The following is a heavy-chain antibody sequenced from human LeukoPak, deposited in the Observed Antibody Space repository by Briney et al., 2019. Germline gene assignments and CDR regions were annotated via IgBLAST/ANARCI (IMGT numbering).Heavy chain of an antibody. J-gene: IGHJ3*02. CDR2: IYYSGST. V-gene: IGHV4-31*03. D-gene: IGHD4-17*01. CDR3: ARVLPHRHLRYGYYGRRGYAFDI. CDR1: GGSISCGGDY. Sequence: SETLSLTCTVSGGSISCGGDYWSWIRQHPGKGLEWIGYIYYSGSTYYNPSLKSRVIISVDTSKNQFSLKLSSVTAADTAVYHCARVLPHRHLRYGYYGRRGYAFDIWGQGTMVTVSS.